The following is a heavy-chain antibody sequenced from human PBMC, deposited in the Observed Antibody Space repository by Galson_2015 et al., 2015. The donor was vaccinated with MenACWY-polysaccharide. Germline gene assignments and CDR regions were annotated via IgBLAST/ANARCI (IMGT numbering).Heavy chain of an antibody. J-gene: IGHJ4*02. CDR2: INPDGSKK. D-gene: IGHD2-8*01. Sequence: SLRLSCAASGFSFRSSWMTWVRQVPGKGPEWVANINPDGSKKDYLDSMKGRFTISRDNVKNTLHLQVDSLRVEDTAVYYCARHFEWAFDYRGQGTLVTVSS. CDR1: GFSFRSSW. V-gene: IGHV3-7*01. CDR3: ARHFEWAFDY.